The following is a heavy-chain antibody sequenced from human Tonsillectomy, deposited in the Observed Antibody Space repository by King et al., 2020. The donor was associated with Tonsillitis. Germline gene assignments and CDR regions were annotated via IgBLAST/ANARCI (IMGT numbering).Heavy chain of an antibody. CDR2: IRYDGSDK. CDR3: AKAAANYDFWSAFAD. V-gene: IGHV3-30*02. D-gene: IGHD3-3*01. CDR1: GFSFSTYV. Sequence: QLVQSGGNVVQPGGSLRLSCAASGFSFSTYVMYWVRQAPGKGLEWVAFIRYDGSDKYFADSVKGRFTISRDNSKNTLYLQMNSLGGDDTAVYYCAKAAANYDFWSAFADWGQGTLVTVSS. J-gene: IGHJ1*01.